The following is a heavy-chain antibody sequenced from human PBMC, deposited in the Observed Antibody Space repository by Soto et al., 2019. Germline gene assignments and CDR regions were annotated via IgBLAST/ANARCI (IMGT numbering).Heavy chain of an antibody. CDR3: ARRLYGDYDY. Sequence: QAQLVQSGAEVKEPGASVKVSCKASGYSFTTSGITWVRQTPGQGLEWMGWISTYNGNTNYAPKLQDRVTLTTDTSTSTAYMELRSLRSDATAVYYCARRLYGDYDYWGQGTLVTVAS. J-gene: IGHJ4*02. CDR1: GYSFTTSG. CDR2: ISTYNGNT. V-gene: IGHV1-18*01. D-gene: IGHD4-17*01.